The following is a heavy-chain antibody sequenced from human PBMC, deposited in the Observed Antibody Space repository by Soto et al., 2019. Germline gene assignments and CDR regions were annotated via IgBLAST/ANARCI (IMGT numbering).Heavy chain of an antibody. CDR1: GGSISSGGYY. Sequence: QVQLQESGPGLVKPSQTLSLTCTVSGGSISSGGYYWSWISQHPGKGMEWIGYIFYSGNTYYTPSLKSGVTISVDTSKNQFYLKLSSVTAADTAVYYCARATYYYESSGYSDRVLDYWGQGTLVTVSS. CDR2: IFYSGNT. V-gene: IGHV4-31*03. D-gene: IGHD3-22*01. J-gene: IGHJ4*02. CDR3: ARATYYYESSGYSDRVLDY.